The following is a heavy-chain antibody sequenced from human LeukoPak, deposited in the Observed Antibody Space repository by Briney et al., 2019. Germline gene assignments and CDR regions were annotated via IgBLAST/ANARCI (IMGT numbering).Heavy chain of an antibody. V-gene: IGHV4-4*07. J-gene: IGHJ5*02. CDR3: ARDGDRIVGAPPNWFDP. CDR2: IYTSGST. Sequence: KTSETLSLTCTVSGGSISSYYWSWIRQPAGKGLEWIGRIYTSGSTNYNPSLKSRVTMSVDTSKNQFSLKLSSVTAADTAVYYCARDGDRIVGAPPNWFDPWGQGTLVTVSS. CDR1: GGSISSYY. D-gene: IGHD1-26*01.